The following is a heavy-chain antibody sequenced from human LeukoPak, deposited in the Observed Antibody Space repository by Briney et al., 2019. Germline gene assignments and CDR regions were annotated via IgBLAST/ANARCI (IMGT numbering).Heavy chain of an antibody. V-gene: IGHV1-2*02. D-gene: IGHD2-2*01. CDR3: ARAGDIVVVPAARTFDP. CDR1: GYTFTSYA. Sequence: GASVKVSCKASGYTFTSYAMHWVRQAPGQRLEWMGWINPNSGGTNYAQKFQGRVTMTRDTSISTAYMELSRLRSDDTAVYYCARAGDIVVVPAARTFDPWGQGTLVTVSS. CDR2: INPNSGGT. J-gene: IGHJ5*02.